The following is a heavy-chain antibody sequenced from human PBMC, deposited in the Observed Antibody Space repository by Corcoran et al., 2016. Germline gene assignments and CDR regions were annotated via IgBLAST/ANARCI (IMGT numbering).Heavy chain of an antibody. D-gene: IGHD1-26*01. J-gene: IGHJ4*02. CDR1: GESLTGYY. V-gene: IGHV4-34*01. CDR3: ARGRGGNLPVNY. Sequence: QVQLQQWGAGLLKPSETLSLTCGVYGESLTGYYWSWIRQTPGKGLEWIGEINPSGSTNYNPSLKSRVTISIDTSNNQFSLNLSSVTAADTAMYHCARGRGGNLPVNYWGQGALVTVSS. CDR2: INPSGST.